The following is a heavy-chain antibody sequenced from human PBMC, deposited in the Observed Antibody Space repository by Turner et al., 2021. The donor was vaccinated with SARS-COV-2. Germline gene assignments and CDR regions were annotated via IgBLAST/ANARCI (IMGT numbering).Heavy chain of an antibody. CDR3: AGEEVVFRASHTLYYYGMDV. D-gene: IGHD3-22*01. CDR2: IYYSGST. CDR1: GGSLRICSYY. Sequence: QLQLQESGPGLVKPSDTLSLPCPFSGGSLRICSYYWGWFRQPPGKGLEWIGSIYYSGSTYYNPSLKSRVTISVDTSKNQFSLKLSSVTAADTAVYYCAGEEVVFRASHTLYYYGMDVWGQGTTVTVSS. V-gene: IGHV4-39*01. J-gene: IGHJ6*02.